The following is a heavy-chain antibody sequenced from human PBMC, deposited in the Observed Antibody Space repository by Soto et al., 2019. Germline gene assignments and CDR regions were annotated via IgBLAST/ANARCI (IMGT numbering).Heavy chain of an antibody. CDR2: IIPIFGTA. CDR1: GGTFSSYA. CDR3: ARGRPGIVVVPAAYDY. Sequence: ASVKVSCKASGGTFSSYAISWVRQAPGQGLEWMGGIIPIFGTANYAQKFRGRVTITADESTSTAYMELSSLRSEDTAVYYCARGRPGIVVVPAAYDYWGPGT. V-gene: IGHV1-69*13. J-gene: IGHJ4*02. D-gene: IGHD2-2*01.